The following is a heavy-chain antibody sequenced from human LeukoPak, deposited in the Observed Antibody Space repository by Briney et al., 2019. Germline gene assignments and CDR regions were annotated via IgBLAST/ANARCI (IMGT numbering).Heavy chain of an antibody. J-gene: IGHJ4*02. CDR2: IYPGDSDI. Sequence: GASLQISCKGSGSIFTSYWIGWVRQLPGKGLEWMGIIYPGDSDIRYSPSCQGQVTISADKSISTAYLQWSSLKASDTAMYYCARTYMSVLPYYDILTGYYHPFDYWGQGTLVTVSS. CDR3: ARTYMSVLPYYDILTGYYHPFDY. V-gene: IGHV5-51*01. CDR1: GSIFTSYW. D-gene: IGHD3-9*01.